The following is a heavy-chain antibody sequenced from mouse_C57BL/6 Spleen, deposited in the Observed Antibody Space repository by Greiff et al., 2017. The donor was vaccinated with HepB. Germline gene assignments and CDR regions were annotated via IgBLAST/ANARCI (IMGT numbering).Heavy chain of an antibody. CDR2: IYPGSGNT. CDR3: ARGYYSNYFDY. CDR1: GYTFTDYY. J-gene: IGHJ2*01. D-gene: IGHD2-5*01. Sequence: VQLQQSGAELVRPGASVKLSCKASGYTFTDYYINWVKQRPGQGLEWIARIYPGSGNTYYNEKFKGKATLTADKSSSTAYMQLSSLTSEDSAVYFCARGYYSNYFDYWGQGTTLTVSS. V-gene: IGHV1-76*01.